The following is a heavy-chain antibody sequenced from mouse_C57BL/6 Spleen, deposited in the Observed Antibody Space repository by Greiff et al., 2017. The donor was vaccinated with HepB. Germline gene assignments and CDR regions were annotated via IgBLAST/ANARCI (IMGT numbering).Heavy chain of an antibody. J-gene: IGHJ4*01. CDR2: IHPNSGST. CDR1: GYTFTSYW. Sequence: VQLQQPGAELVKPGASVKLSCKASGYTFTSYWMHWVKQRPGQGLEWIGMIHPNSGSTNYNEKFKSKATLTVDKSSSTAYMQLSSLTSEDSAVYYWARWWGYDYDYAMDYWGQGTSVTVSS. CDR3: ARWWGYDYDYAMDY. D-gene: IGHD2-4*01. V-gene: IGHV1-64*01.